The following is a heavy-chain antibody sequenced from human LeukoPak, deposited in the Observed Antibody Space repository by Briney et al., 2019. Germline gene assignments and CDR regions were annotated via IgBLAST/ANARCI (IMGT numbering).Heavy chain of an antibody. CDR1: GYTFTGYY. CDR2: INPNSGGT. CDR3: ARYYYDSSGYYYPFDY. D-gene: IGHD3-22*01. J-gene: IGHJ4*02. V-gene: IGHV1-2*02. Sequence: ASVKVSCKASGYTFTGYYMHWVRQAPGQGLKWMGWINPNSGGTNYAQKFQGRVTMTRDTSISTAYMELSRLRSDDTAVYYCARYYYDSSGYYYPFDYWGQGTLVTVSS.